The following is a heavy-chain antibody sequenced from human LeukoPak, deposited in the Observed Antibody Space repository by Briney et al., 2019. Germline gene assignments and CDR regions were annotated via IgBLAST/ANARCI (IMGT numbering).Heavy chain of an antibody. D-gene: IGHD1-26*01. CDR3: ARGVVGATKYNWFDP. CDR1: GGTFSSYA. J-gene: IGHJ5*02. V-gene: IGHV1-69*04. Sequence: EASVKVSCKASGGTFSSYAISWVRQAPGQGLEWMGRIIPILGIANYAQKFQGRVTITADESTNTAYMQLSSLRSEDTAVYYCARGVVGATKYNWFDPWGQGTLVTVSS. CDR2: IIPILGIA.